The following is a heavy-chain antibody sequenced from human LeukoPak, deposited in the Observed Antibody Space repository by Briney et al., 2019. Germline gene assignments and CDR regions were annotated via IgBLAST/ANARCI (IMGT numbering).Heavy chain of an antibody. CDR1: GGSISSYY. J-gene: IGHJ4*02. Sequence: PSETLSLTCTVSGGSISSYYWSWIRQPPGKGLEWIGYIYYGGSTNYNPSLKSRVTISVDTSKNQFSLKLSSVTAADTAVYYCARVARDGYNYFGDPRPGKFDYWGQGTLVTVSS. V-gene: IGHV4-59*01. CDR3: ARVARDGYNYFGDPRPGKFDY. CDR2: IYYGGST. D-gene: IGHD5-24*01.